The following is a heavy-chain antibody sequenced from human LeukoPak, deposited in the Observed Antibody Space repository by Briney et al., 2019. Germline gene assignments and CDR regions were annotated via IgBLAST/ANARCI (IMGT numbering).Heavy chain of an antibody. V-gene: IGHV4-38-2*02. D-gene: IGHD2-15*01. Sequence: SETLSLTCTVSGYSISSGYYWGWIRPPPGKGLEWIGSIYHSGTTYYNPSLKSRVTISVDTSKNQFSLKLSSVTAADTAVYYCARDRAALIGFHYWGQGTPVTVSS. CDR1: GYSISSGYY. CDR2: IYHSGTT. CDR3: ARDRAALIGFHY. J-gene: IGHJ4*02.